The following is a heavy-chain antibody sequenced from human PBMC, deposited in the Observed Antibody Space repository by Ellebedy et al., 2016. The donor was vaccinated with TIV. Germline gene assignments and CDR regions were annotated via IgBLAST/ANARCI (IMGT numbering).Heavy chain of an antibody. CDR1: GASISSYY. Sequence: SETLSLTCTVSGASISSYYCSWIRQPPGKGLEWIGYIYYSGSANYNPSLKCRFTISVETSKNQVSLKLTSVTAADTAVYYCARGPSSGYTYGWGQGTLVTVSS. V-gene: IGHV4-59*01. D-gene: IGHD5-18*01. CDR2: IYYSGSA. CDR3: ARGPSSGYTYG. J-gene: IGHJ4*02.